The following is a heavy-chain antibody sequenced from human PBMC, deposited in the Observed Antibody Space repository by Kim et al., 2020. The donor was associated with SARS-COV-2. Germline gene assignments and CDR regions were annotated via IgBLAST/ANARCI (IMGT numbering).Heavy chain of an antibody. CDR2: VSYGGIT. V-gene: IGHV4-39*02. D-gene: IGHD6-25*01. CDR3: AREGTPAISPNIGLDP. CDR1: GDSINSRAYF. J-gene: IGHJ5*02. Sequence: SETLSLTCTVSGDSINSRAYFWAWIRQAPGKGLEWIGSVSYGGITKDNPSLRSRVTMSLDSSKNQFSLRLSSVTAADTAWYYCAREGTPAISPNIGLDP.